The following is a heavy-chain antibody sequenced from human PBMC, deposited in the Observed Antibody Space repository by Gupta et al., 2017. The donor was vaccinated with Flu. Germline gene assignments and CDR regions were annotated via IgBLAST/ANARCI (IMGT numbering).Heavy chain of an antibody. V-gene: IGHV3-21*01. Sequence: QLVQSGGGLVKPGGSLRLSCAASGFNFNSQSLTWVRQAPGKGLEWVSSISGDSKYIYYADSVKGRFTISRDNAKTSLYLEINSQGVDDTAVYFCARENSRQGDYYGMDVWGQGTAGIASS. CDR2: ISGDSKYI. D-gene: IGHD3-16*01. CDR1: GFNFNSQS. CDR3: ARENSRQGDYYGMDV. J-gene: IGHJ6*02.